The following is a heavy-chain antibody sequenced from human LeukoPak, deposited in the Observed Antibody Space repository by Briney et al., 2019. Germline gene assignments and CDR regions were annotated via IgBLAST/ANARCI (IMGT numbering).Heavy chain of an antibody. CDR1: GGSISSSSYY. CDR3: ARHKSGYGRFDY. V-gene: IGHV4-39*01. D-gene: IGHD3-22*01. Sequence: SETLSLTCTVSGGSISSSSYYWGWIRQPPGKGLEWIGSIYYSGSTYDNPSLKSRVTISVGTSKNQFSLKLSSVTAADTAMYYRARHKSGYGRFDYWGQGTLVTVSS. J-gene: IGHJ4*02. CDR2: IYYSGST.